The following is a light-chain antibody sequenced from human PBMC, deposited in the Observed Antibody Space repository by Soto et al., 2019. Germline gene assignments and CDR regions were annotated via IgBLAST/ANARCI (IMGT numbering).Light chain of an antibody. V-gene: IGLV6-57*04. CDR1: SGSIASNY. CDR2: EDN. Sequence: NFMLTQPHSVSESPGKTVTISCTRSSGSIASNYVQWYQQRPGSAPTPVIYEDNERPAGVPDRFSGSIDSSSNSASLTISGRKTDDEADYYCQSYHSGNVVFGGGTKVTVL. CDR3: QSYHSGNVV. J-gene: IGLJ2*01.